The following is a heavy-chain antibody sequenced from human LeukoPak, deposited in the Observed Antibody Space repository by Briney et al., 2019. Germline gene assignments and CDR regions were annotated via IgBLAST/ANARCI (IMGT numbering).Heavy chain of an antibody. Sequence: ASVKVSCKASGYTFTSYDINWVRQATGQGLEWMGWMNPNSGNTGYAQKFQGRVTMTRNTSISTAYMELSSLRSEDTAVYYCARGQLITIFGVVILNWFDPWGQGTLVTVSS. CDR2: MNPNSGNT. V-gene: IGHV1-8*01. CDR3: ARGQLITIFGVVILNWFDP. D-gene: IGHD3-3*01. J-gene: IGHJ5*02. CDR1: GYTFTSYD.